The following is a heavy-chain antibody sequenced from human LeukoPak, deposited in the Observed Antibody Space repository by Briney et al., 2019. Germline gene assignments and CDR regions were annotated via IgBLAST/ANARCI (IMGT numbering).Heavy chain of an antibody. CDR3: ARRTPKLYYYYMDV. CDR2: IYYSGST. D-gene: IGHD1/OR15-1a*01. CDR1: GGSISSGGYY. Sequence: PSETLSLTCTVSGGSISSGGYYWSWIRQHPGNGLEWIGYIYYSGSTYYNPSLKSRVTISVDTSKNQFSLKLSSLTPAVTAVYYCARRTPKLYYYYMDVWGKGTTVTVSS. V-gene: IGHV4-31*03. J-gene: IGHJ6*03.